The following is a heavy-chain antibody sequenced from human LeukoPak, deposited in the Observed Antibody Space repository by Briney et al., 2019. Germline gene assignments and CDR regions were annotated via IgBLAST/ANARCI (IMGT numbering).Heavy chain of an antibody. CDR3: ARWLQFAAAFDI. CDR1: GFTFSSNS. J-gene: IGHJ3*02. V-gene: IGHV3-30*04. Sequence: PGGSLRLSCAASGFTFSSNSMHWVRQAPGKGLEWVAVISHDGSKKYYGDSVEGRSTISRDNSKNTLYLQMNSLRAEDTAVYYCARWLQFAAAFDIWGQGTMVTVSS. CDR2: ISHDGSKK. D-gene: IGHD5-24*01.